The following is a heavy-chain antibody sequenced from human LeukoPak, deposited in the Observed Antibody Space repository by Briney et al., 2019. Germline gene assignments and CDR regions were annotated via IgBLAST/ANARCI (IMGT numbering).Heavy chain of an antibody. D-gene: IGHD3-22*01. V-gene: IGHV3-66*01. J-gene: IGHJ4*02. CDR3: ARDGDYDSSGYSFDY. CDR2: IYSGGST. Sequence: GGSLRLSCAASGFSFSVYWMHWVRQAPGKGLEWVSVIYSGGSTYYADSVKGRFTISRDNSKNTLYLQMNSLRAEDTAVYYCARDGDYDSSGYSFDYWGQGTLVTVSS. CDR1: GFSFSVYW.